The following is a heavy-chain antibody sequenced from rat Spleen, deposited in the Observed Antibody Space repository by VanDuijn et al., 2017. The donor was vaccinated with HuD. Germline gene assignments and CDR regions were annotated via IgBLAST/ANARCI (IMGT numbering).Heavy chain of an antibody. CDR1: GFIFSDYY. CDR3: ARHGLGSWYFDF. Sequence: EVQLVESDGGLVQPGRSLKLSCAASGFIFSDYYLAWVRQAPSKGLEWVASICYEGSSTYYGDSVKGRFTISRDNAKSTLYLQMNSLRSEDTATYYCARHGLGSWYFDFWGPGTMVTVSS. V-gene: IGHV5-22*01. D-gene: IGHD5-1*01. CDR2: ICYEGSST. J-gene: IGHJ1*01.